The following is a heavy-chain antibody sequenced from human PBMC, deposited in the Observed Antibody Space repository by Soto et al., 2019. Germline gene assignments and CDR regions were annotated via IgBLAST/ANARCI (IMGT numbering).Heavy chain of an antibody. D-gene: IGHD6-13*01. CDR1: GFTFSNYE. J-gene: IGHJ6*03. CDR2: ISNNGAHT. V-gene: IGHV3-64*01. Sequence: ESGGGLVQPGGSLILSCAASGFTFSNYEMHWVRQAPGKGLEYVSGISNNGAHTDYAKSVKGRFTISRDNSENTLYLQMGSLRAEDMALYYCARRGYGSRWPNVYMDVWGKGTTVTVSS. CDR3: ARRGYGSRWPNVYMDV.